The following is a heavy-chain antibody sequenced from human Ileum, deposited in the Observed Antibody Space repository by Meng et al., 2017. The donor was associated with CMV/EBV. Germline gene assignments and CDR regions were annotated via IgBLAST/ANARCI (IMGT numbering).Heavy chain of an antibody. Sequence: ETLSLTCTVSGYSISSGYYWGWVRQAPGKGLEWGSVIYSGGSTYYADSVKGRFTISRDNSKNTLYLQMNSLRAEDTAVYYCARDSLTKEYYDFWSGPTGYFDYWGQGTMVTVSS. CDR3: ARDSLTKEYYDFWSGPTGYFDY. V-gene: IGHV3-53*05. J-gene: IGHJ4*02. CDR1: GYSISSGYY. CDR2: IYSGGST. D-gene: IGHD3-3*01.